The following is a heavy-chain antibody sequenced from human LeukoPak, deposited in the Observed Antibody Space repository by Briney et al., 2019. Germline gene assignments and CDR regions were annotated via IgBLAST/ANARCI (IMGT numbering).Heavy chain of an antibody. D-gene: IGHD3/OR15-3a*01. CDR3: ARGTYYYYYMDV. Sequence: SETLSLTCTVSDGSISDYYWSWIRQPPGKGLEWVGNIYFSGSTIYNPSLKSRVTISLDTSRNQFSLKLTSVTAADTAVYYCARGTYYYYYMDVWGKGTTVTVSS. CDR1: DGSISDYY. CDR2: IYFSGST. J-gene: IGHJ6*03. V-gene: IGHV4-4*09.